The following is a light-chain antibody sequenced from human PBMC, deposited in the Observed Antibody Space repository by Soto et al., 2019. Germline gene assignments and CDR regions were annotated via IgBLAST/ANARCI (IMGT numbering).Light chain of an antibody. CDR3: QNNGTSPQNT. V-gene: IGKV3-20*01. J-gene: IGKJ2*01. Sequence: DIVLTQSPGTLSLSPGERATLSCRASQSLTNSYLAWYQQKPAQAPRLLIYAASTRATGIPDRFSGSVSGTEFSLTISRLEPEDFAVYYCQNNGTSPQNTFGQGTKLEIK. CDR1: QSLTNSY. CDR2: AAS.